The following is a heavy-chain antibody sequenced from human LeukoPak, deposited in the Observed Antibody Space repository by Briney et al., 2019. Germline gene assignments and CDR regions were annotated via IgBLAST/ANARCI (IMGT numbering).Heavy chain of an antibody. J-gene: IGHJ4*02. V-gene: IGHV4-59*01. CDR2: MYYSGIT. Sequence: NPSETLSLTCSVSGGSIKTYYWNWLRQPPGKGLEWIANMYYSGITSYNPSLRSRVTISVDTSRNQVSLNLNSVSAADTAVYYCAASGGYSSSWSLWGQGTLVTVSS. D-gene: IGHD6-13*01. CDR1: GGSIKTYY. CDR3: AASGGYSSSWSL.